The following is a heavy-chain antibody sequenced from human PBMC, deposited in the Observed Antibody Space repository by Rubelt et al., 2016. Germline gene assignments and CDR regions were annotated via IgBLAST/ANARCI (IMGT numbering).Heavy chain of an antibody. Sequence: GKGLEWVSYISSGSTSISYADSVKGRFIISRDNAKSSLYLQMNGLRDEDTAVYYCARGRWDISGVPGGIPADYGMDVWGQGTTVTVSS. CDR3: ARGRWDISGVPGGIPADYGMDV. V-gene: IGHV3-48*02. CDR2: ISSGSTSI. D-gene: IGHD2-2*02. J-gene: IGHJ6*02.